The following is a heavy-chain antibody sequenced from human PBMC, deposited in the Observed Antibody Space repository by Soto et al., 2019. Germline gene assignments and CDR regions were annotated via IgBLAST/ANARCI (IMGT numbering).Heavy chain of an antibody. V-gene: IGHV5-10-1*01. CDR3: ASSPRGYCSSTSCRELGNYYGMDV. D-gene: IGHD2-2*01. CDR2: IDPSDSYT. J-gene: IGHJ6*02. CDR1: GYSFTSYW. Sequence: GESLKISCKGSGYSFTSYWISWVRQMPGKGLEWMGRIDPSDSYTNYSPSFQGHVTISADKSISTAYLQWSSLKAPDTAMYYCASSPRGYCSSTSCRELGNYYGMDVWGQGTTVTVS.